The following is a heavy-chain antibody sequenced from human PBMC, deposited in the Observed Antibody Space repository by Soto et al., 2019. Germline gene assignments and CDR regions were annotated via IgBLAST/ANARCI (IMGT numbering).Heavy chain of an antibody. CDR2: ISYDGSNK. V-gene: IGHV3-30*03. J-gene: IGHJ6*03. CDR3: ARAHTLRFLEWLPPNPDMDV. CDR1: GFTFSSYG. Sequence: HPGGSLRLSCAASGFTFSSYGMHWVRQAPGKGLEWVAVISYDGSNKYYADSVKGRFTISRDNSKNTLYLQMNSLRAEDTAVYYCARAHTLRFLEWLPPNPDMDVWGKGTTVTVSS. D-gene: IGHD3-3*01.